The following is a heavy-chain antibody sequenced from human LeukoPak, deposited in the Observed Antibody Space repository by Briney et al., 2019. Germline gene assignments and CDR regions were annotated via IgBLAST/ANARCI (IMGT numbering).Heavy chain of an antibody. CDR3: ARRGYDFWSGLLSGYFDY. J-gene: IGHJ4*02. V-gene: IGHV1-18*01. CDR2: ISAYNGNT. D-gene: IGHD3-3*01. Sequence: ASVKVSCKDSGYTFTSYGISWVRRAPGQGLEWMGWISAYNGNTNYAQKLQGRVTMTTDTSTSTAYMELRSLRSDGTAVYYCARRGYDFWSGLLSGYFDYWGQGTLVTVSS. CDR1: GYTFTSYG.